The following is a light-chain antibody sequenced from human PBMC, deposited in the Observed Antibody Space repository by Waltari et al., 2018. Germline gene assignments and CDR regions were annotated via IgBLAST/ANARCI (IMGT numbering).Light chain of an antibody. J-gene: IGLJ3*02. CDR1: AGPVTSNNF. Sequence: QTVVTQEPSLTVSPGGTVTLTCASPAGPVTSNNFPNWFQQKPGQPPRALIYSTVDRHSRTPARFSGSLLGGKAALTLSGVQPEDEADYYCQLYYGGTLVFGGGTKVTVL. CDR2: STV. CDR3: QLYYGGTLV. V-gene: IGLV7-43*01.